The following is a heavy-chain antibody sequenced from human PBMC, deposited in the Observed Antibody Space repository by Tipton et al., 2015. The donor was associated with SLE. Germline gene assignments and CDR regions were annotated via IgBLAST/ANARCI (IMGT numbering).Heavy chain of an antibody. CDR3: AREKRSGFDI. J-gene: IGHJ3*02. D-gene: IGHD3-3*01. V-gene: IGHV4-34*11. Sequence: TLSLTCAVYGGSFSGYYWSWIRQPPGKGLEWIGYIYSSGRTENNPSLNSRVTISLDTSKKQFSLNLNSVTAADTAVYYCAREKRSGFDIWGQGTMVTVSS. CDR1: GGSFSGYY. CDR2: IYSSGRT.